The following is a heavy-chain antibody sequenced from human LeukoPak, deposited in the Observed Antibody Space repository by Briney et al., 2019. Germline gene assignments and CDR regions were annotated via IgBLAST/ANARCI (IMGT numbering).Heavy chain of an antibody. D-gene: IGHD2-15*01. CDR2: ISYDGSYK. V-gene: IGHV3-30*18. CDR3: AKAKDIVVVVTATHFDY. Sequence: GGSLRLSCAASGFTFSNYAMHWVRQAPGKGLEWVAVISYDGSYKSYADSVKGRFTISRDNSKDTLYLQMNSLRAEDTAVYYCAKAKDIVVVVTATHFDYWGQGTLVTVSS. CDR1: GFTFSNYA. J-gene: IGHJ4*02.